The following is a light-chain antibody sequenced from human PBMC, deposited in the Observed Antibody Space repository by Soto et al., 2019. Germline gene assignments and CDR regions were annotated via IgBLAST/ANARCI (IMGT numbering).Light chain of an antibody. J-gene: IGKJ2*01. V-gene: IGKV3-20*01. CDR1: RSVSSRY. Sequence: ESMLTQSPGTLSLSPGERATLSCRASRSVSSRYISWYQQKPGQAPRLLIYGASIRATGIPDRFSGSGSGTDFTLTNSRLEAEDFAVYYCQHFGDSPPAFTFGQGTNLEI. CDR2: GAS. CDR3: QHFGDSPPAFT.